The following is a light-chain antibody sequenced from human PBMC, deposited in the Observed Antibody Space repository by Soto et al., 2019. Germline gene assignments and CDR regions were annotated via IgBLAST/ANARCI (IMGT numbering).Light chain of an antibody. V-gene: IGKV3-20*01. J-gene: IGKJ5*01. CDR2: GAS. CDR3: QQYGSSPIT. Sequence: EIVLTQSPATLSVSPGERATLSCRASESVSSSYLAWYQQKPGQAPRLLIYGASSRATGIPDRFSGSGSGTDFTLTISRLEPEDFAVYFCQQYGSSPITFGQGTRLEIK. CDR1: ESVSSSY.